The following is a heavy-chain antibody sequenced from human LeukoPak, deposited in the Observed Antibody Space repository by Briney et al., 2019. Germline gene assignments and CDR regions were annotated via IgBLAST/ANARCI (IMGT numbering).Heavy chain of an antibody. CDR3: ARDGVTTKRDFDY. D-gene: IGHD4-17*01. V-gene: IGHV1-2*02. J-gene: IGHJ4*02. CDR1: GYTFTGYY. CDR2: INPNSGGT. Sequence: ASVTLSCKASGYTFTGYYMHWVRQAPGQGLEWMGWINPNSGGTNYAQKFQGRVTMTRDTSISTAYMELSRLRSDDTAVYYCARDGVTTKRDFDYWGQGTLVTVSS.